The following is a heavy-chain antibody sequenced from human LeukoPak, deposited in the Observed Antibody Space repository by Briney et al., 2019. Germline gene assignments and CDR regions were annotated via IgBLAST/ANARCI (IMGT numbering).Heavy chain of an antibody. CDR1: GGSISSYY. J-gene: IGHJ2*01. CDR3: ARTVVVPAAMDFDL. Sequence: SETLSLTCTVSGGSISSYYWSWIRQPAGKGLEWIGRIYTSGSTNYNPSLKSRVTISVDTSKNQFSLKLSSVTAADTAVYYCARTVVVPAAMDFDLWGRGTLVTVSS. V-gene: IGHV4-4*07. CDR2: IYTSGST. D-gene: IGHD2-2*01.